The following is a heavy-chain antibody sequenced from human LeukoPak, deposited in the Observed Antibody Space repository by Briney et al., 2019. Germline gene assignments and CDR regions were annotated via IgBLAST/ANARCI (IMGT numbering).Heavy chain of an antibody. Sequence: SETLSLTCAVYGGSFSGYYWSWIRQPPGKGLEWIGEINHSGSTNYNPSLKSRVTISVDTSKNQFSLKLSSVTAADTAVYYCAKGGHVGGGIIMIRGVRNFYYYMDVWGKGTTVIISS. D-gene: IGHD3-10*01. CDR3: AKGGHVGGGIIMIRGVRNFYYYMDV. V-gene: IGHV4-34*01. CDR1: GGSFSGYY. CDR2: INHSGST. J-gene: IGHJ6*03.